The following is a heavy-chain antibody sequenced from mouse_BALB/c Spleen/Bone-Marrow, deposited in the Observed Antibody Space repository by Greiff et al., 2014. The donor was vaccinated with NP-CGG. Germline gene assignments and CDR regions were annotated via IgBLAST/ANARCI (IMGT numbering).Heavy chain of an antibody. CDR1: GFSFTNYG. V-gene: IGHV2-9*02. CDR2: IWADGST. J-gene: IGHJ4*01. Sequence: VKLMESGPGLVAPSQSLSITCTVSGFSFTNYGVHWVRQPPGKGLEWLGVIWADGSTNYNSALMSRLSISKDNSKSQVFFKMNSRQTDDTAMYYCARITTATGAMDYWGQGTSVTVSS. CDR3: ARITTATGAMDY. D-gene: IGHD1-2*01.